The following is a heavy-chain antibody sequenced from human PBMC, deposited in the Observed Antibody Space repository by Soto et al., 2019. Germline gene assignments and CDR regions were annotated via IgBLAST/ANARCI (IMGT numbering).Heavy chain of an antibody. Sequence: QVQLVESGGGVVQPGGSLRLSCAGSGFTFSNSGMHWVRQAPGKGLAWVAVLAYDGSEKYYADSVKGRFTISRDNSKNTLYLQMNSLRVEDTAVYYCVRFFDYYGMDVWGQGTTVTVSS. V-gene: IGHV3-30*03. CDR3: VRFFDYYGMDV. J-gene: IGHJ6*02. D-gene: IGHD3-3*01. CDR1: GFTFSNSG. CDR2: LAYDGSEK.